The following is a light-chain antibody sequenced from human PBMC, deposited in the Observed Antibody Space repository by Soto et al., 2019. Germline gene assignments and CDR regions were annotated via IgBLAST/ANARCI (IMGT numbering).Light chain of an antibody. Sequence: EIVLTQSPGTLSLSPGERATLSCRASQSISTNLAWYQQKPGQAPRLLIYGASTRAAGIPARFRGSRSGTEFTLTIGSLLSEDFAVYYCQQYDNWPPITFGQGTRLENK. CDR1: QSISTN. CDR3: QQYDNWPPIT. V-gene: IGKV3-15*01. CDR2: GAS. J-gene: IGKJ5*01.